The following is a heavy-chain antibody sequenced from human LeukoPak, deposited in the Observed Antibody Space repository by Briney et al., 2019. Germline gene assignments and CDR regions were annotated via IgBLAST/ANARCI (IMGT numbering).Heavy chain of an antibody. CDR3: ARHLSSITSCPNY. D-gene: IGHD2-2*01. V-gene: IGHV5-51*01. Sequence: GESLKISCKGSGYSFASYWIAWGRQMPGKSVGWMGVIYPGNSDITYSPSFQGQVTISADKSVSTAYLHWSSLKASDTAIYYCARHLSSITSCPNYWGQGTLVTVSS. CDR1: GYSFASYW. CDR2: IYPGNSDI. J-gene: IGHJ4*02.